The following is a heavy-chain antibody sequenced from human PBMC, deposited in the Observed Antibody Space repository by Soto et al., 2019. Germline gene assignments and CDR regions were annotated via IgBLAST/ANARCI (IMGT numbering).Heavy chain of an antibody. J-gene: IGHJ4*02. V-gene: IGHV3-23*01. CDR3: AKMSYYDSSGVDY. CDR1: GFTFSSNP. D-gene: IGHD3-22*01. Sequence: EVQLLESGGGLVQPGGSLRLSWAAPGFTFSSNPMSWFRQPPGKGLEWVSAISGSGGSTYYADSVKGRFTISRDNSKNTLYLQMNSLRAEDTAVYYCAKMSYYDSSGVDYWGQGTLVTVSS. CDR2: ISGSGGST.